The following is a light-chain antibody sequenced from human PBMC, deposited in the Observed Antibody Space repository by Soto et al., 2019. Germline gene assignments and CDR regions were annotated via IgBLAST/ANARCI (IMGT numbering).Light chain of an antibody. J-gene: IGLJ2*01. V-gene: IGLV1-51*01. CDR1: SSNIGNNY. Sequence: QPVLTQPPSVSAAPGQTVTISCSGSSSNIGNNYVSWYQQLPGTAPKLLIYDNNKRPSGLPDRFSGSTSGTSATLGITGLQTGDEADYYCGTWDSSLSAGVFGGGTKLTVL. CDR3: GTWDSSLSAGV. CDR2: DNN.